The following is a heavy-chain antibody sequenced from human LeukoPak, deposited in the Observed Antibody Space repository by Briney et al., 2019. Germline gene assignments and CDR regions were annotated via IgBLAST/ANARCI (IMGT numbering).Heavy chain of an antibody. CDR2: IYSSGNT. CDR1: GGSISSGNYH. J-gene: IGHJ4*02. Sequence: SETLSLTCTVSGGSISSGNYHWIWIRQPAGKGLEWIGRIYSSGNTNYNPSLKSRVSMSVDTSTNQFSLKLTSVTAADTAVYYCARDRTGRNTAQDDYWGQGTLVTVSS. CDR3: ARDRTGRNTAQDDY. D-gene: IGHD5-18*01. V-gene: IGHV4-61*02.